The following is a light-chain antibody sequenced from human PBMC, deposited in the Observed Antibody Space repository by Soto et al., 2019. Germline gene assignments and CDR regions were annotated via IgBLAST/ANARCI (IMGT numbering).Light chain of an antibody. CDR2: DAS. V-gene: IGKV3-11*01. CDR1: QSVSSY. J-gene: IGKJ3*01. CDR3: EHCGIGPGT. Sequence: EIVLTQSPATLSLSPGERATLSCRASQSVSSYLAWYQQKPGQAPRLLIYDASNRATGIPARFSGSRSGADFTLTITSLEPEDLAVYYCEHCGIGPGTFGPGT.